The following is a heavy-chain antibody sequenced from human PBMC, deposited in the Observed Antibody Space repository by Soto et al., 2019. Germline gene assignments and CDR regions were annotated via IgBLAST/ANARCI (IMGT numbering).Heavy chain of an antibody. CDR2: INHSGST. CDR3: ARVNSSSRWFDP. V-gene: IGHV4-34*01. Sequence: SETLSLTCAVYGGSFSGYYWSWIRQPPGKGLEWIGEINHSGSTNYNPSLKSRVTISVDTSKNQFSLKLSSVTAADTAVYYCARVNSSSRWFDPWGQGTLVTVS. CDR1: GGSFSGYY. J-gene: IGHJ5*02. D-gene: IGHD6-6*01.